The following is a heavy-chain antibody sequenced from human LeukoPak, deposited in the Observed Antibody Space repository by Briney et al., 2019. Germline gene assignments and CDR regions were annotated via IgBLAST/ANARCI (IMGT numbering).Heavy chain of an antibody. CDR1: GYTFTSYD. CDR3: ARGSYSSSFYYYYYMDV. CDR2: MNPNSGNT. D-gene: IGHD6-6*01. V-gene: IGHV1-8*01. J-gene: IGHJ6*03. Sequence: ASVKVSCKASGYTFTSYDINWVRQATGQGLEWMGWMNPNSGNTGYAQKFQGRVTTTRNTSISTAYMELSSLRSEDTAVYYCARGSYSSSFYYYYYMDVWGKGTTVTVSS.